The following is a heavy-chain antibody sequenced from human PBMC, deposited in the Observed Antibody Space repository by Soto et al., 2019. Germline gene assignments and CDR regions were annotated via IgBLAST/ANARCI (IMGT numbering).Heavy chain of an antibody. CDR1: GFTLSDHY. Sequence: EVQLVESGGALVQPGGSLRLTCAASGFTLSDHYMDWVRQAPGKGLAWVGRSRNKANSYSTAYSESVKGRFTISRDDSKNSLYLQMSSLKSDDTAVYYCTRPPISSAPGDDYWGQGTLVTVSS. D-gene: IGHD2-2*02. V-gene: IGHV3-72*01. CDR3: TRPPISSAPGDDY. J-gene: IGHJ4*02. CDR2: SRNKANSYST.